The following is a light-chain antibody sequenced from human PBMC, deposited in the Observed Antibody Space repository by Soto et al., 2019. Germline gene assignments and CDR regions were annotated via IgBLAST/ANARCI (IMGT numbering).Light chain of an antibody. Sequence: DIQMTQSPSTLSASVGDRVTITCRASQTINNWLAWYQQKPKKAPKLLIYKASSSENGVPSRFTGSGSGTEFPLTISGPQPDDFATYYCLQYNSFPYTFGQGTKLEIK. CDR3: LQYNSFPYT. V-gene: IGKV1-5*03. CDR1: QTINNW. CDR2: KAS. J-gene: IGKJ2*01.